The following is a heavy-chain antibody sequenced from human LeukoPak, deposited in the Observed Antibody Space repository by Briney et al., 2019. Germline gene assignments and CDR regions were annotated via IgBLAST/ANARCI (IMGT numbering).Heavy chain of an antibody. V-gene: IGHV1-2*02. D-gene: IGHD2-15*01. CDR3: ERACRLASFNKGYCSGGSCSASGLCDY. CDR1: GYTFTVYY. Sequence: ASVTVSYKASGYTFTVYYMHWVGQAPGQGREWMGWINPNSGGTNYAQKFQGRGTIARDTAISTAYMEVSRLRSDDTAGYYCERACRLASFNKGYCSGGSCSASGLCDYWGQGTLVTVSS. CDR2: INPNSGGT. J-gene: IGHJ4*02.